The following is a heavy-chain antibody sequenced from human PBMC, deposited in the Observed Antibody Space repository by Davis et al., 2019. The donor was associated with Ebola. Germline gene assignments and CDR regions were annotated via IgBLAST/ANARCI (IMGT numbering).Heavy chain of an antibody. CDR3: ASRGGSGTFGLDY. Sequence: GESLKISCAASGFTFSDYYMSWIRQAPGKGLEWVSYISSSSSYTNYADSVKGRFTISRDNAKNSLYLQMNSLRAEDTAVYYCASRGGSGTFGLDYWGQGTLVTVSS. D-gene: IGHD3-10*01. V-gene: IGHV3-11*06. J-gene: IGHJ4*02. CDR2: ISSSSSYT. CDR1: GFTFSDYY.